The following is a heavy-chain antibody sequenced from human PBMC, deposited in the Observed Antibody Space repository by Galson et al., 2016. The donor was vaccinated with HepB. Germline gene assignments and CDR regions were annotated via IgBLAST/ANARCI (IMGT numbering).Heavy chain of an antibody. J-gene: IGHJ4*02. Sequence: SLRLSCAASGFTFSSYAMSWVRQAPGKGLEWVSAISGSGGSTYYADSVKGRFTISRDNSKNTLYLQMSSLKASDTAMYYCARLRYYDSNGYSGDYWGQGTLVTVSS. CDR2: ISGSGGST. CDR3: ARLRYYDSNGYSGDY. D-gene: IGHD3-22*01. CDR1: GFTFSSYA. V-gene: IGHV3-23*01.